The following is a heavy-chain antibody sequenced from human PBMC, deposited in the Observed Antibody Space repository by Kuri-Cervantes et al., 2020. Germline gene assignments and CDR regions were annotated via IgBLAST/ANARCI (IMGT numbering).Heavy chain of an antibody. CDR3: ARDEYYYDSSGYSLPY. J-gene: IGHJ4*02. D-gene: IGHD3-22*01. CDR1: GFTFSDYY. Sequence: GESLKISCAASGFTFSDYYMSWVRQAPGKGLEWVSVIYSGGSTYYADSVKGRFTISRDNSKNTLYLRMNSLRAEDTAVYYCARDEYYYDSSGYSLPYWGQGTLVTVSS. V-gene: IGHV3-66*01. CDR2: IYSGGST.